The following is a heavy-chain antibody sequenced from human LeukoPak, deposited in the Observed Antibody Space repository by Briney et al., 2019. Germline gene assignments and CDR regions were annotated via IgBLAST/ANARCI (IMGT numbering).Heavy chain of an antibody. CDR2: ISDSGGAT. CDR3: AKRGVVIRVILVGFHKQAYYFDS. D-gene: IGHD3-22*01. J-gene: IGHJ4*02. CDR1: GITLSNYG. V-gene: IGHV3-23*01. Sequence: PGGSLRLSCAVPGITLSNYGMSWVRQAPGKGLEWVAGISDSGGATNYADSVKGRFTISRDNRKNTLYLQMNSLRAEDTAVYFCAKRGVVIRVILVGFHKQAYYFDSWGQGALVTVSS.